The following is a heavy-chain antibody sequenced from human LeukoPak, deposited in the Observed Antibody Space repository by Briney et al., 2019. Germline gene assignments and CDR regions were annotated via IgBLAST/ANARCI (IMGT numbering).Heavy chain of an antibody. D-gene: IGHD3-10*01. Sequence: ASETLSLTCTVSGGSISSSSYYWGWIRQPPGKGLEWIGSIYYSGSTNYNPSLKSRVTISVDKSKNQFSLKLSSVTAADTAVYYCARDYYGSGSYYNYYYYSMDVWGQGTTVTVSS. CDR3: ARDYYGSGSYYNYYYYSMDV. CDR1: GGSISSSSYY. J-gene: IGHJ6*02. V-gene: IGHV4-39*07. CDR2: IYYSGST.